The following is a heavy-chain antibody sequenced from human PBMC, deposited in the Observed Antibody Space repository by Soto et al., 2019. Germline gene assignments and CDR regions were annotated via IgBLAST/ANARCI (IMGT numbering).Heavy chain of an antibody. CDR3: AAPTRSYYYDSSPHLGDAFEI. V-gene: IGHV1-58*01. CDR1: GFTFTSSA. Sequence: ASVKVSCKASGFTFTSSAVQWVRQARGQRLEWIGWIVVGSGNTNYAQKFQERVTITRDMSTSTAYMELSSLRSEDTAVYYCAAPTRSYYYDSSPHLGDAFEIWGQGTMVTVSS. J-gene: IGHJ3*02. CDR2: IVVGSGNT. D-gene: IGHD3-22*01.